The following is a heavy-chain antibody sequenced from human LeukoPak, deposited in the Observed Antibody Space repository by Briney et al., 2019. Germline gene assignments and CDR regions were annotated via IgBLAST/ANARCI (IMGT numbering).Heavy chain of an antibody. Sequence: SETLSLTCTVSGGSISSYYWSWVRQPPGKGREWIGYIYYSGSTNYNPSLKSRVTISVDTSKNQFSLKLSSVTAADTAVYYCASPTMYDSSGPLDAFDIWGQGTMVTVSS. V-gene: IGHV4-59*08. J-gene: IGHJ3*02. CDR1: GGSISSYY. D-gene: IGHD3-22*01. CDR3: ASPTMYDSSGPLDAFDI. CDR2: IYYSGST.